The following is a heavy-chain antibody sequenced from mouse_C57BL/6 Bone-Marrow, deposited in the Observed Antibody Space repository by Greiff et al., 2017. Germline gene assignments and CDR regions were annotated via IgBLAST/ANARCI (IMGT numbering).Heavy chain of an antibody. Sequence: QVQLQQPGAELVKPGASVKVSCKASGYTFTSYWMHWVKQRPGQGLEWIGRIHPSDSDTNYNQKFKGKATVTVDKYSSTAYMQLSSLTSEDSAVYYCAIKAYYSNYGDYWGQGTTLTVSS. D-gene: IGHD2-5*01. CDR1: GYTFTSYW. V-gene: IGHV1-74*01. J-gene: IGHJ2*01. CDR2: IHPSDSDT. CDR3: AIKAYYSNYGDY.